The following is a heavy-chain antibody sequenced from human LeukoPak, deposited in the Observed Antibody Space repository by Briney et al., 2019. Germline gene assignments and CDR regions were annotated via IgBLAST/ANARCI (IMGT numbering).Heavy chain of an antibody. CDR1: GFTFSSYA. CDR2: ISGSGDST. CDR3: AKDRANCGGDCYSEVDY. J-gene: IGHJ4*02. D-gene: IGHD2-21*02. Sequence: GGSLRLSCAASGFTFSSYAMSWVRQAPGKGLEWVSAISGSGDSTYYGDSVKGRFTISRDNSKNTLYLQMNSLRAEDTAVYYCAKDRANCGGDCYSEVDYWGQGTLVTVSS. V-gene: IGHV3-23*01.